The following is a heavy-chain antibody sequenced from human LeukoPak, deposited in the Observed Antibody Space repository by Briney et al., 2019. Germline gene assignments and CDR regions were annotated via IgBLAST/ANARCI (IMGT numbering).Heavy chain of an antibody. CDR2: INPSGST. Sequence: SETLSLTCAVYGGSFSGYYWSWIRQPPGKGLEWIGEINPSGSTNYNPSLKSRVTISVDTSKNQFSLKLSSVTAADTAVYYCARRRAYYDFWSGLKRRNNWFDPWGQGTLVTVSS. J-gene: IGHJ5*02. V-gene: IGHV4-34*01. CDR1: GGSFSGYY. D-gene: IGHD3-3*01. CDR3: ARRRAYYDFWSGLKRRNNWFDP.